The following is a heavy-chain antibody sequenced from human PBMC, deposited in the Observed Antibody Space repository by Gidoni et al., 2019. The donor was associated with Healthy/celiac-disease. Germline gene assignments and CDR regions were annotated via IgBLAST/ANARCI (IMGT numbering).Heavy chain of an antibody. CDR1: GFTFSSYA. Sequence: QVQLVESGGGAVQPGRSLRLSCAASGFTFSSYAMHWVRQAPGKGLEWVAVISYDGSNKYYADSVKGRFTISRDNSKNTLYLQMNSLRAEDTAVYYCARQDGMANDYWGQGTLVTVSS. V-gene: IGHV3-30-3*01. CDR3: ARQDGMANDY. J-gene: IGHJ4*02. D-gene: IGHD5-12*01. CDR2: ISYDGSNK.